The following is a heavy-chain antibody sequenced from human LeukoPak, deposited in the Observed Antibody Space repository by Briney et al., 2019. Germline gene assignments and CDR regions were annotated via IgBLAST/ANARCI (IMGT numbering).Heavy chain of an antibody. V-gene: IGHV3-7*01. CDR1: GFPFSTYW. Sequence: GGSLRLSCAASGFPFSTYWMSWVRQAPGRGPEGVANIKPDGSEKYSVNSVKGRSTISRDNAQNSLYLQMNSLRAEDTAVYYCARDEAIAVAGLFDYWGQGTLVTVSS. CDR2: IKPDGSEK. D-gene: IGHD6-19*01. J-gene: IGHJ4*02. CDR3: ARDEAIAVAGLFDY.